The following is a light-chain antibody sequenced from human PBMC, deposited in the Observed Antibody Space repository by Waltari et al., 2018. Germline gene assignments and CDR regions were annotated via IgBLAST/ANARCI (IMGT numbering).Light chain of an antibody. Sequence: QSALTQPASVSGSPGQSITISCTGTSSDVGGYNSVSWYQQHPGKAPKLMIYDVSKRPSGVSNRCAGSKSGNTASLTISGLQAEDEADYYCSSYTSSSTPYVFGTGTKVTVL. CDR2: DVS. V-gene: IGLV2-14*01. J-gene: IGLJ1*01. CDR1: SSDVGGYNS. CDR3: SSYTSSSTPYV.